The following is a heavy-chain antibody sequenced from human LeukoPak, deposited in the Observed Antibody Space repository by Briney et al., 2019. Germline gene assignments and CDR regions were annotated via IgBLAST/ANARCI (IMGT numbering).Heavy chain of an antibody. CDR1: GFTFSSYA. Sequence: GGSLRLSCAASGFTFSSYAMSWVRQAPGKGLEWVSAISGSGGSTYYADSVKGRFTISRDNFKNTLYLQMNSLRAEDTAVYYCAKQGKAAAAWPVDYWGQGTLVTVSS. CDR3: AKQGKAAAAWPVDY. D-gene: IGHD6-13*01. J-gene: IGHJ4*02. V-gene: IGHV3-23*01. CDR2: ISGSGGST.